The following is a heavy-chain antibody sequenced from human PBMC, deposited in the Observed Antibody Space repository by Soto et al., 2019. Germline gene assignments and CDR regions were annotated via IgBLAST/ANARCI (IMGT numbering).Heavy chain of an antibody. D-gene: IGHD2-15*01. J-gene: IGHJ6*02. CDR2: ISYDGNNT. CDR3: ARAGCDGGTCYTLVGLRYCMDV. CDR1: GFTFSNYA. V-gene: IGHV3-30-3*01. Sequence: QVQLVESGGGVVQPGRSLRLSCAASGFTFSNYAMYGVRQAPGKGLEWVAVISYDGNNTYYADSVKGRFTISRDNSKNTLYLQMNSLRAEDTAVYYCARAGCDGGTCYTLVGLRYCMDVWGQGTTVTVSS.